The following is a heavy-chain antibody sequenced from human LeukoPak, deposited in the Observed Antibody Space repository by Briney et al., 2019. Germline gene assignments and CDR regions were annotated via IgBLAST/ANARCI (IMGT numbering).Heavy chain of an antibody. CDR2: IWYDGSNK. CDR1: GFTFSSYG. Sequence: PGGSLRLSCAASGFTFSSYGMHWVRQAPGKGLEWVAVIWYDGSNKYYADSVKGRFTISRDNSKNTLYLQMNSLRAEDTAVYYCAKDDYYDSSGYYPFDYWGQGTLVTVSS. J-gene: IGHJ4*02. V-gene: IGHV3-33*06. D-gene: IGHD3-22*01. CDR3: AKDDYYDSSGYYPFDY.